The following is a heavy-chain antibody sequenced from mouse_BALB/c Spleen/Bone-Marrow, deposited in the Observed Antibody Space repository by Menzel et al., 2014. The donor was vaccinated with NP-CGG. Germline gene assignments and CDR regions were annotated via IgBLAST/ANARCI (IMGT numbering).Heavy chain of an antibody. CDR2: IDPANGNA. J-gene: IGHJ2*01. CDR3: ARYRLGTYFDF. CDR1: GFNIKDTY. D-gene: IGHD2-14*01. Sequence: VHVKQSGAELVKPGASVKLSCTASGFNIKDTYMHWVKQRPEQGLEWIGRIDPANGNAKYDPKFQGKATITADTSSNTAYLQLSSLTSEDTAVHYCARYRLGTYFDFWGQGTTLTVSS. V-gene: IGHV14-3*02.